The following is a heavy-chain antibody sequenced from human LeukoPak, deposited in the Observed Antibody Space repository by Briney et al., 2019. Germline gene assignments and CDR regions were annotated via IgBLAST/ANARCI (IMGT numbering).Heavy chain of an antibody. J-gene: IGHJ4*02. V-gene: IGHV3-21*01. CDR3: ARVLEGYCSSTSCSDFDY. D-gene: IGHD2-2*01. CDR2: MSSSSSYI. CDR1: EFTFSDYI. Sequence: GGSLRLSCVASEFTFSDYIMNWVRQAPGKGLEWVSSMSSSSSYIYYADSVKGRFTISRDNAKNSLYLQMNSLRAEATAVYYCARVLEGYCSSTSCSDFDYWGQGTLVTVSS.